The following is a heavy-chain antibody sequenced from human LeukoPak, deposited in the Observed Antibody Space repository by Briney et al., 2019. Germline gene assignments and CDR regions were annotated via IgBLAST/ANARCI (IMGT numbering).Heavy chain of an antibody. CDR3: ARRAAAGRCSDY. V-gene: IGHV3-11*01. J-gene: IGHJ4*02. CDR2: ISSGGSTI. CDR1: GFTFSDCY. D-gene: IGHD6-13*01. Sequence: PGGSLRLSCAVSGFTFSDCYMSWIRQAPGKGLEWVSYISSGGSTISHADSVKGRFTISRDNAENSLYLQMNSLRAEDTAVYYCARRAAAGRCSDYWGQGTLVTVSS.